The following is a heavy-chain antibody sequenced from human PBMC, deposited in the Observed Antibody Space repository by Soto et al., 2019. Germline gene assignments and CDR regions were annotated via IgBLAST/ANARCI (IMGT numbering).Heavy chain of an antibody. CDR3: ARLVWSYGTWFDP. CDR1: GGSISSYY. Sequence: SETLSLTCTVSGGSISSYYWSWIRQPPGKGLEWIGYIYYSGSTNYNPSLKSRVTISVDTSKNQFSLKLSSVTAADTAVYYCARLVWSYGTWFDPWGQGTLVTSPQ. J-gene: IGHJ5*02. V-gene: IGHV4-59*08. CDR2: IYYSGST. D-gene: IGHD5-18*01.